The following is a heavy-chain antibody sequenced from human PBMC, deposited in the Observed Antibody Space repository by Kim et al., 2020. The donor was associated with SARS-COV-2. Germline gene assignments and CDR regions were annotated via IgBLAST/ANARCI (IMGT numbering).Heavy chain of an antibody. CDR1: GFTFSSYW. J-gene: IGHJ4*02. CDR2: IKQDGSEK. D-gene: IGHD3-10*01. Sequence: GGSLRLSCAASGFTFSSYWMSWVRQAPGKGLEWVANIKQDGSEKYYVDSVKGRFTISRDNAKNSLYLQMNSLRAEDTAVYYCAGGFRFGEYTLDYWGQGTLVTVSS. V-gene: IGHV3-7*03. CDR3: AGGFRFGEYTLDY.